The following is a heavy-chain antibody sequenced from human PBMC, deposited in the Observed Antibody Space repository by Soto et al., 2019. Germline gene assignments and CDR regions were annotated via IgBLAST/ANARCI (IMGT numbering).Heavy chain of an antibody. CDR1: GFTVSSNY. Sequence: GGSLRLSCAASGFTVSSNYMSWVRQAPGKGLEWVSVIYSGGSTYYADSVKGRFTISRDNSKNTLYLQMNSLRAEDTAVYYCARVGPGYSYALSHPSYYFDYWGQGTLVTVSS. V-gene: IGHV3-66*01. CDR2: IYSGGST. CDR3: ARVGPGYSYALSHPSYYFDY. D-gene: IGHD5-18*01. J-gene: IGHJ4*02.